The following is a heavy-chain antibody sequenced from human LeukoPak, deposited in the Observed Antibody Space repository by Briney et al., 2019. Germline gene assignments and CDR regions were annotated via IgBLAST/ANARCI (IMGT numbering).Heavy chain of an antibody. CDR3: ARHAGSSWDNAFDI. D-gene: IGHD6-13*01. Sequence: SETLSLTCTVSGGSISSYYWSWIRQPPGKGLEWIAYIYYTGSTNYNPSLKSRVTISVDTSKNQSSLKLSSVTAADTAVYYCARHAGSSWDNAFDIWGQGTMVTVFS. CDR2: IYYTGST. V-gene: IGHV4-59*08. J-gene: IGHJ3*02. CDR1: GGSISSYY.